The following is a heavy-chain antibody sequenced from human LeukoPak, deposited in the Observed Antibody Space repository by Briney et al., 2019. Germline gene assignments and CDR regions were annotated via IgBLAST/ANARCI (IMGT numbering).Heavy chain of an antibody. J-gene: IGHJ3*02. V-gene: IGHV3-30*04. CDR3: ATELGIKAFDM. Sequence: GGSLRLSCAASGFTFSNYAMHWVRQAPGKGLEWVALISYDGRDKEYADPVKGRFTISRDNSKNTLSLQMSSLRTEDTAVYYCATELGIKAFDMWGQGTMVTVSS. CDR1: GFTFSNYA. D-gene: IGHD7-27*01. CDR2: ISYDGRDK.